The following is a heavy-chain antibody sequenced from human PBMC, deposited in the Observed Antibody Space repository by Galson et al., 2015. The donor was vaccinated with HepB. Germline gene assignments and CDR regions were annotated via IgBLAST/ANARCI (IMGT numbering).Heavy chain of an antibody. J-gene: IGHJ4*02. CDR3: AREDATITVAALEY. V-gene: IGHV3-33*01. CDR1: GFTFSSYG. CDR2: IWYDGSNK. Sequence: SLRLSCAASGFTFSSYGMHWVRQAPGKGLEWVAVIWYDGSNKYYRDSVKGRFTISRDNSKNTLYLQMNSLRAEDTAVYYCAREDATITVAALEYWGPGVLVTVSS. D-gene: IGHD6-13*01.